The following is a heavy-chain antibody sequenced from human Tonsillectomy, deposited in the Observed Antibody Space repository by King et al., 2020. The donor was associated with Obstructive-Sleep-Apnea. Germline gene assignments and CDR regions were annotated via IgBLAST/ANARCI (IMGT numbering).Heavy chain of an antibody. D-gene: IGHD6-25*01. J-gene: IGHJ4*01. V-gene: IGHV3-9*01. CDR3: VNGTHSGWHVDYLDY. Sequence: VKLVESGGGLAQPGRSLRLSCAASGFTFEDYAMHWVRQAPGKGLEWVSGISWNSGSIGNADSVKGRFTIYRDNAKNSLYLQMNSLRPEDSALYFCVNGTHSGWHVDYLDYWGDGTPVTGAS. CDR1: GFTFEDYA. CDR2: ISWNSGSI.